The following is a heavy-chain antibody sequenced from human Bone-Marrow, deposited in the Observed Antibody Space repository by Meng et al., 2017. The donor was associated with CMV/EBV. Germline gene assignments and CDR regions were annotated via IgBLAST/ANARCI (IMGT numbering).Heavy chain of an antibody. Sequence: GGSLRLSCAASGLTFSSYEMNWVRQAPGKGLEWVSYISSSGSTIYYADSVTGRFTISRDNAKNSLYLQMNSLRAEDTAVYYCARLEGPLHDYYYYGMDVWGQGTTVTVSS. V-gene: IGHV3-48*03. J-gene: IGHJ6*02. D-gene: IGHD3-3*01. CDR3: ARLEGPLHDYYYYGMDV. CDR2: ISSSGSTI. CDR1: GLTFSSYE.